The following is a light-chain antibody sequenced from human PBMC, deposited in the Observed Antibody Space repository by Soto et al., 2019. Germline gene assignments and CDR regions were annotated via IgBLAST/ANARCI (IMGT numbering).Light chain of an antibody. V-gene: IGKV3-20*01. CDR2: GAS. CDR3: QQYGSSPRT. J-gene: IGKJ1*01. CDR1: QSISGSY. Sequence: EIVLTQSPGTLSFSPGERATLSCRASQSISGSYLAWYQQKPGQAPRLLIYGASSRATGFPDRFSGSGSGTDFTLTISSLEPEDFAVYYCQQYGSSPRTFGQGTKVDIK.